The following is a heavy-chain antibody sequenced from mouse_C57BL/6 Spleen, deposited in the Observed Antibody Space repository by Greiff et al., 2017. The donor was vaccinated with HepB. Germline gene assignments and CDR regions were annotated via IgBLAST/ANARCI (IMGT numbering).Heavy chain of an antibody. J-gene: IGHJ1*01. CDR2: ISSGSSTI. CDR3: AIFYYGSREEYFDV. CDR1: GFTFSDYG. D-gene: IGHD1-1*01. Sequence: EVQLVESGGGLVKPGGSLKLSCAASGFTFSDYGMHWVRQAPEKGLEWVAYISSGSSTIYYADTVKGRFTISIDNAKNTLFLQMTSLRSEDTAMYYCAIFYYGSREEYFDVWGPGTTVTVSA. V-gene: IGHV5-17*01.